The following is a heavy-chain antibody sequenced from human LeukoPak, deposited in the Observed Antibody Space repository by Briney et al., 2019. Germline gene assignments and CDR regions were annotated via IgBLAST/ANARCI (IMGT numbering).Heavy chain of an antibody. CDR2: IYTGGTT. CDR3: ARAMGDY. J-gene: IGHJ4*02. D-gene: IGHD3-10*01. Sequence: GGSLRLSCAASGFTFSSYAMTWVRQAPGKGLEWVSVIYTGGTTYYADSVRGRFTISRDNPKNTLYLQMSSLRAEDTAVYYCARAMGDYWGQGTLVTVSS. V-gene: IGHV3-66*01. CDR1: GFTFSSYA.